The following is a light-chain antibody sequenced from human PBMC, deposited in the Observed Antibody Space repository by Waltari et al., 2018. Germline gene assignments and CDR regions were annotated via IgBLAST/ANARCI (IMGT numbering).Light chain of an antibody. CDR1: QSLVFSDGNNY. CDR3: MQALQAPYT. V-gene: IGKV2-28*01. J-gene: IGKJ2*01. Sequence: DIVMTQSPLSLPVTPGEPASISCRSSQSLVFSDGNNYLDWYQQKPGQSPQLLVYEVSKRASGVPDRCSGSGSGTDFTLKISRVEAEDVGVYYCMQALQAPYTFGQGTKLEIK. CDR2: EVS.